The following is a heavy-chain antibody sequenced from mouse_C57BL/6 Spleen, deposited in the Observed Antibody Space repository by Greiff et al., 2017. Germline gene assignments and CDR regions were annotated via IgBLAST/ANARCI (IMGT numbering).Heavy chain of an antibody. CDR2: INPNNGGT. D-gene: IGHD1-1*01. J-gene: IGHJ3*01. Sequence: EVQLQQSGPELVKPGASVKMSCKASGYTFTDYNMHWVKQSHGKSLEWIGYINPNNGGTSYNQKFKGKATLTVNKSSSTPYMELRSLTSEDSAVYYCASYSYGAWFAYWGQGTLVTVSA. V-gene: IGHV1-22*01. CDR3: ASYSYGAWFAY. CDR1: GYTFTDYN.